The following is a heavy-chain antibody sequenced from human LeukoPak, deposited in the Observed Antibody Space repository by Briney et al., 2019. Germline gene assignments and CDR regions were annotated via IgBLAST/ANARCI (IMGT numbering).Heavy chain of an antibody. CDR2: INPNSGGT. Sequence: GASVKVSCKASGYTLTGYYMHWVRQAPGQGLEWMGWINPNSGGTNYAQKFQGRVTMTRDTSISTAYMELSRLRSDDTAVYYCARGTARGGSGWYDYWGQGTLVTVSS. D-gene: IGHD6-19*01. J-gene: IGHJ4*02. CDR1: GYTLTGYY. CDR3: ARGTARGGSGWYDY. V-gene: IGHV1-2*02.